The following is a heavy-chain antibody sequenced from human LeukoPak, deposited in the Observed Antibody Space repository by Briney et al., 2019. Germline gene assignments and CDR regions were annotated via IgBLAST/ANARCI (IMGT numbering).Heavy chain of an antibody. Sequence: GGSLRLSCAASGFTFRDYVMSWVRQAPGKGLEWVSVIYSGGSTYYADSVKGRFTISRDNSKNTLYLQMNSLRAEDTAVYYCARGVYSSGYYYYYYMDVWGKGTTVTVSS. CDR2: IYSGGST. CDR3: ARGVYSSGYYYYYYMDV. CDR1: GFTFRDYV. D-gene: IGHD3-22*01. V-gene: IGHV3-66*02. J-gene: IGHJ6*03.